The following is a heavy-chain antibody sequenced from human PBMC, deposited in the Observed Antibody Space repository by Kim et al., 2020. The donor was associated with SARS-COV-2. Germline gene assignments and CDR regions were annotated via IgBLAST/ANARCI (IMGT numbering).Heavy chain of an antibody. CDR3: ARDVGSTSWGNWFDP. J-gene: IGHJ5*02. CDR1: GFTFSSYS. V-gene: IGHV3-21*01. Sequence: GGSLRLSCAASGFTFSSYSMNWVRQAPGKGLEWVSSISSSSSYIYYADSVKGRSTISRDNAKNSLYLQMNSLRAEDTAVYYCARDVGSTSWGNWFDPWGQGTLVTVSS. D-gene: IGHD2-2*01. CDR2: ISSSSSYI.